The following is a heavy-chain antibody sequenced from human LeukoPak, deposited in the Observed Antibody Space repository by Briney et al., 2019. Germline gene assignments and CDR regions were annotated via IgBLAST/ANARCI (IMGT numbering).Heavy chain of an antibody. J-gene: IGHJ4*02. Sequence: ASVKVSCKASGYTFTSYYMHWVRQAPGQGLEWMGIINPSGGSTSYAQKFQGRVPMTRDTSTSTVYMELSSLRSEDTAVYYCARVYGGKGPFDYWGQGTLVTVSS. CDR1: GYTFTSYY. CDR2: INPSGGST. V-gene: IGHV1-46*01. D-gene: IGHD4-23*01. CDR3: ARVYGGKGPFDY.